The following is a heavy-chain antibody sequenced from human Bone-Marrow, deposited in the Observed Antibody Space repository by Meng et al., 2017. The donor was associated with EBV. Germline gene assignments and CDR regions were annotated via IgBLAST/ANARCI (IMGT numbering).Heavy chain of an antibody. CDR3: ASSTPGGRPDY. CDR2: IWYDGSNE. D-gene: IGHD3-16*01. V-gene: IGHV3-33*08. CDR1: GFTFSSYG. J-gene: IGHJ4*02. Sequence: QVQVGEAGGGVVQPGRSLRFSCAASGFTFSSYGMHWVRQAPGKGLEWVAVIWYDGSNEFYADSVKGRFTISRDNSKNTLYLQMNNLRAEDTALYYCASSTPGGRPDYWGQGTLVTVSS.